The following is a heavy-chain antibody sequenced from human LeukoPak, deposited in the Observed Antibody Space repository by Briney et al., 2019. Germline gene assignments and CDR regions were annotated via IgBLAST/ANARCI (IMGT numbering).Heavy chain of an antibody. Sequence: ASVKVSCKASGYTFSSYGITWVRQAPGQGLEWMGWISAYNGNTNYAQNLQGRVTMTTDTSTGTAYMELRSLRSDDTAVYYCARDPSGGYVPYFDYWGQGTLVTVSS. V-gene: IGHV1-18*01. CDR2: ISAYNGNT. D-gene: IGHD3-16*01. J-gene: IGHJ4*02. CDR1: GYTFSSYG. CDR3: ARDPSGGYVPYFDY.